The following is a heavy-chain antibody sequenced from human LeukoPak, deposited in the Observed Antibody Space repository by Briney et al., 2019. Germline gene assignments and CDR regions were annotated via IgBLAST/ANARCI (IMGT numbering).Heavy chain of an antibody. CDR2: ISSSSSYI. CDR3: ARDYSTYYDGSSRGRYFNY. D-gene: IGHD3-10*01. J-gene: IGHJ4*02. Sequence: SGGCLRLSCAASGFTFSSYSTNWVRQAPGKGLEWVSSISSSSSYIYYADSVKGRFTISRDNAKNSLYLQMNSLRAEDTAVYYCARDYSTYYDGSSRGRYFNYWGQGTLVTVSS. V-gene: IGHV3-21*01. CDR1: GFTFSSYS.